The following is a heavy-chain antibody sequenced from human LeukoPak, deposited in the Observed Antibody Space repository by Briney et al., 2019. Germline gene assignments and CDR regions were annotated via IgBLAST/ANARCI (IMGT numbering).Heavy chain of an antibody. Sequence: PSEALSLTCTGSGSSISSYYWSWIRQPAGEGLGLIGRIYSSGSTNYNPSLKSRVTMSVDTSKNQFSLKLSSVTAADTAVYYCARGQYHLLYWYFDLWGRGTLVTVSS. CDR2: IYSSGST. J-gene: IGHJ2*01. D-gene: IGHD2-2*01. V-gene: IGHV4-4*07. CDR3: ARGQYHLLYWYFDL. CDR1: GSSISSYY.